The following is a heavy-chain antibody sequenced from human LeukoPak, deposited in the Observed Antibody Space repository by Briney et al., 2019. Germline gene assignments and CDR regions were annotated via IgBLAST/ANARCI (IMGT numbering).Heavy chain of an antibody. CDR1: GGSFSGYY. CDR2: INHSGST. CDR3: ARGGKAPALWY. V-gene: IGHV4-34*01. D-gene: IGHD2-2*01. Sequence: SETLSLTCAVYGGSFSGYYWSWIRQPPGKGLEWIGEINHSGSTNYNPSLKSRVTISVDTSKNQFSLKLSSVTAADTAVYYCARGGKAPALWYWGQGTLSPSPQ. J-gene: IGHJ4*02.